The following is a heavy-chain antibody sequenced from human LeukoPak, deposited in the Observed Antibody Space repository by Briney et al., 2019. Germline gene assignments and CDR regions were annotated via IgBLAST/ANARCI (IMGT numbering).Heavy chain of an antibody. CDR2: INSDGSST. V-gene: IGHV3-74*01. CDR3: ASLVGGYYDSRGYPLDY. J-gene: IGHJ4*02. CDR1: GFTFSSYW. D-gene: IGHD3-22*01. Sequence: SGGSLRLSCAASGFTFSSYWMHWVRQAPGKGLVWVSRINSDGSSTSYADSVKGRFPISRDNAKNTLYLQMNSQRAEDTAVYYCASLVGGYYDSRGYPLDYWGQGTLVTVSS.